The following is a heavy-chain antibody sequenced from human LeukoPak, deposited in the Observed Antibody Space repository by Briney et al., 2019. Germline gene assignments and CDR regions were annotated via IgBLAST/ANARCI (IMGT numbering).Heavy chain of an antibody. V-gene: IGHV3-7*01. CDR3: ARDYSVVGATYPSFFDY. CDR2: IKQDGSEK. CDR1: GFTFSSYW. D-gene: IGHD1-26*01. J-gene: IGHJ4*02. Sequence: GGSLRLSCAASGFTFSSYWMSWVPQAPGKGLEWVSNIKQDGSEKYYVDSEKGRFTISRDNAKNSLYLQMNSLRAEDTAVYYCARDYSVVGATYPSFFDYWGQGTLVTVSS.